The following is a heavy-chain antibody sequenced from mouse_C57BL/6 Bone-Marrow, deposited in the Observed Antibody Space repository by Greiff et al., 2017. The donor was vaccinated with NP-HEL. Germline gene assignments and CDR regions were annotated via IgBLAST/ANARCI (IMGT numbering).Heavy chain of an antibody. Sequence: QVQLKQPGAELVKPGASVKLSCKASGYTFTTYWMQWVKQRPGQGLEWIGEIDPSDSYTNYNQQFKGKATLTVDTSSSTANLQLSSLTSEDSAVYYCARKAYYGRSYEFAYWGQGTLVTVSA. J-gene: IGHJ3*01. D-gene: IGHD1-1*01. V-gene: IGHV1-50*01. CDR3: ARKAYYGRSYEFAY. CDR2: IDPSDSYT. CDR1: GYTFTTYW.